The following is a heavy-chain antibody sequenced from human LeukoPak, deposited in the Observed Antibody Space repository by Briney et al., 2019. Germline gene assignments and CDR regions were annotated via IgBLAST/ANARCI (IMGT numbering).Heavy chain of an antibody. CDR2: ISYDGSNK. D-gene: IGHD3-10*01. Sequence: GRSLRLSCAASGFTFSSYAMHWVRQAPGKGLEWVAVISYDGSNKYYADSVKGRFTMSRDNSKNTLSLQMNSLRAEDTALYYCARHTSITLRPYYFDCWGQGTLVTVSS. V-gene: IGHV3-30-3*01. J-gene: IGHJ4*02. CDR3: ARHTSITLRPYYFDC. CDR1: GFTFSSYA.